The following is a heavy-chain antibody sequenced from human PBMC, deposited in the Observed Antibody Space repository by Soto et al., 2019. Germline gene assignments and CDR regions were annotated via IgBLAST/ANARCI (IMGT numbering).Heavy chain of an antibody. V-gene: IGHV4-4*07. CDR1: GASIGGSY. D-gene: IGHD1-1*01. CDR2: IYATGTT. J-gene: IGHJ5*02. Sequence: ETLSPTSTAPGASIGGSYGGWFRKSAGKGLEWIGRIYATGTTDYNPSLKSRVMMSVDTSKRQFSLKLRSVTAADTAVYYCVRDGTKTLRDWFDPWGQGISVTSPQ. CDR3: VRDGTKTLRDWFDP.